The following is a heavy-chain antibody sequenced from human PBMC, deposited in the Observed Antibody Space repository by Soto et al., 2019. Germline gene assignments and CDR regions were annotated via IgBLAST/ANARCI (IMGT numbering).Heavy chain of an antibody. J-gene: IGHJ5*02. CDR2: IYYSGST. Sequence: QLQLQESGPGLVKPSETLSLTCTVSGGSISSSSYYWGWIRQPPGKGLEWIGSIYYSGSTYYNPSLKSRVTISVDTSKNQFSLKLSSVTAADTAVYYCARTIVVVVAAPNWFDPWGQGTLVTVSS. D-gene: IGHD2-15*01. CDR1: GGSISSSSYY. V-gene: IGHV4-39*01. CDR3: ARTIVVVVAAPNWFDP.